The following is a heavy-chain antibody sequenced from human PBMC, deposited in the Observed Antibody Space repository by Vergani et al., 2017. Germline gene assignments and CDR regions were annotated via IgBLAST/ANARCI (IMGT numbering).Heavy chain of an antibody. CDR1: GYTFTSYG. CDR3: ARDTDIVVVPAAPYYYYYYGMDV. V-gene: IGHV1-18*04. J-gene: IGHJ6*02. D-gene: IGHD2-2*01. Sequence: QVQLEQSGAEVKKPGASVKVSCKASGYTFTSYGISWVRQAPGQGLEWMGWISAYNGNTNYAQKLQGRVTMTTDTSTGTAYMELRSLRSDDTAVYYCARDTDIVVVPAAPYYYYYYGMDVWGQGTTVTVSS. CDR2: ISAYNGNT.